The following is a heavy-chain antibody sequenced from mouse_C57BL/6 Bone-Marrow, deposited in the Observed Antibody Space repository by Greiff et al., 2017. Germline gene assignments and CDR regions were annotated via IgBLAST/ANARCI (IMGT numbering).Heavy chain of an antibody. V-gene: IGHV2-2*01. CDR2: IWSGGST. Sequence: VTLVESGPGLVQPSQSLSITCTVSGFSLTSYGVHLVRQSPGTGLEWLGVIWSGGSTDYNAAFISRLSISKDNSKSQVFFKMNSLQADDTAIYYCARGAMDYWGQGTSVTVSS. CDR1: GFSLTSYG. CDR3: ARGAMDY. J-gene: IGHJ4*01.